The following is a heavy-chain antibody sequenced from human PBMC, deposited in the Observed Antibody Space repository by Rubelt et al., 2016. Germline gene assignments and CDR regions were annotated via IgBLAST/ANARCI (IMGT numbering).Heavy chain of an antibody. CDR2: IRNKANGYTT. Sequence: GFTFSSCHMHWVRQAPGKGLEWVGRIRNKANGYTTEYTASVKGRFTFSRDDSKNSLYLQMNSLKTEDTAVYFCATFITMIREVVEWFDYWGQGTLVTVSS. D-gene: IGHD3-10*01. CDR1: GFTFSSCH. CDR3: ATFITMIREVVEWFDY. J-gene: IGHJ4*02. V-gene: IGHV3-72*01.